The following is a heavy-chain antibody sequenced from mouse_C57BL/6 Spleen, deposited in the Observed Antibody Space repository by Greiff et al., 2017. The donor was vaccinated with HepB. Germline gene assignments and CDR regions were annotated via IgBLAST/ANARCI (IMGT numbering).Heavy chain of an antibody. V-gene: IGHV1-63*01. CDR1: GYTFTNYW. D-gene: IGHD1-1*01. CDR3: ALYYYGSSSLAMDY. Sequence: QVHVKQSGAELVRPGTSVKMSCKASGYTFTNYWIGWAKQRPGHGLEWIGDIYPGGGYTNYNEKFKGKATLTADKSSSTAYMQFSSLTSEDSAIYYCALYYYGSSSLAMDYWGQGTSVTVSS. J-gene: IGHJ4*01. CDR2: IYPGGGYT.